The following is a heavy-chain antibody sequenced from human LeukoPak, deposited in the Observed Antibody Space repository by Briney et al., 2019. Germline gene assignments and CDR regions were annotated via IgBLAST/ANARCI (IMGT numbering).Heavy chain of an antibody. V-gene: IGHV4-59*08. CDR3: ATAEAVAGTNDAFDI. J-gene: IGHJ3*02. CDR2: IHNSGTT. Sequence: PSGTLSLTCAVSGGSVTRYYWSWIRQPPGKSLEWIGHIHNSGTTNYNPSLKSRVTISMDTSTNQFSLKLTSVTAADTAIYYCATAEAVAGTNDAFDIWGRGTVVTVSS. D-gene: IGHD6-19*01. CDR1: GGSVTRYY.